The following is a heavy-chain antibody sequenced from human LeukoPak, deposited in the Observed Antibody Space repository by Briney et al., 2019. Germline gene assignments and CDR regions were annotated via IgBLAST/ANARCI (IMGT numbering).Heavy chain of an antibody. V-gene: IGHV3-20*04. CDR2: INWNGGST. D-gene: IGHD3-10*01. CDR3: ARVGSYSFGDSFDY. J-gene: IGHJ4*02. CDR1: GFTFDDDA. Sequence: GGSLRLSCAASGFTFDDDAMSWVRQAPGKGLEWDSGINWNGGSTGYADSVKGRFTISRDNSKKSLYLQMNSLRAEDTALYYCARVGSYSFGDSFDYWGQGTLVSVSS.